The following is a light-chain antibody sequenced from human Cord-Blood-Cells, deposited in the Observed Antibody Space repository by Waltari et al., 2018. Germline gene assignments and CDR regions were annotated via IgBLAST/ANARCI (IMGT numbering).Light chain of an antibody. Sequence: QSALTQPASVSGSPGQSITIPCPGTSSDVGGYNYVSWYQQHPGKAPKLMIYDVSNRPSGVSNRCSGSKSGNTASLTISGLQAEDEADYYCSSYTSSSTEVVFGGGTKLTVL. V-gene: IGLV2-14*01. CDR2: DVS. CDR3: SSYTSSSTEVV. J-gene: IGLJ2*01. CDR1: SSDVGGYNY.